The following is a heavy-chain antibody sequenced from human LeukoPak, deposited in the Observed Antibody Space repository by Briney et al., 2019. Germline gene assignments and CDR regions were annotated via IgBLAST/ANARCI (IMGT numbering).Heavy chain of an antibody. CDR3: ARLDIAVAGTPGSY. J-gene: IGHJ4*02. D-gene: IGHD6-19*01. V-gene: IGHV1-69*01. Sequence: SVKVSCKASGGTFSSYAISWVRQAPGQGLEWMGGIIPIFGTANYAQKFQGRVTITADESTSTAYMELSSLRSEDTAAYYCARLDIAVAGTPGSYWGQGTLVTVSS. CDR1: GGTFSSYA. CDR2: IIPIFGTA.